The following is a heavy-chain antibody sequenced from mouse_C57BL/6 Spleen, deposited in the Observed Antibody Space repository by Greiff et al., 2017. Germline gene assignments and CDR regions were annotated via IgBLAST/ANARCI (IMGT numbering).Heavy chain of an antibody. CDR1: GFSLTSYA. Sequence: QVQLKESGPGLVAPSQSLSITCTVSGFSLTSYAISWVRQPPGKGLERLGVIRTGGGTNYNSALKSRLSISRDNSKSRVFLKMYSLRTDDTARYYCARGDYYSSFYAMGCWGQGTSVTGAS. D-gene: IGHD2-5*01. J-gene: IGHJ4*01. CDR3: ARGDYYSSFYAMGC. CDR2: IRTGGGT. V-gene: IGHV2-9-1*01.